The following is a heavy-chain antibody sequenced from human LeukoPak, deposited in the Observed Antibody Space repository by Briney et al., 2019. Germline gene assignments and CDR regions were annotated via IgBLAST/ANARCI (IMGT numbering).Heavy chain of an antibody. V-gene: IGHV1-18*01. Sequence: ASVKVSCKASGYTFTSYGISWVRQAPGQGLEWMGWISAYNGNTNYAQKLQGRVTMTTDTSTSTAYMELRSLRSDDTAVYYCARELKYSSRLDAFDIWGQGTMVTVSS. CDR2: ISAYNGNT. D-gene: IGHD6-13*01. J-gene: IGHJ3*02. CDR1: GYTFTSYG. CDR3: ARELKYSSRLDAFDI.